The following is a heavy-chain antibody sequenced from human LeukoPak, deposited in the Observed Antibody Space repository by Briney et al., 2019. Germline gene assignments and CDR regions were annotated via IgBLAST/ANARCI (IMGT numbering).Heavy chain of an antibody. CDR3: ARRSSSSGFHFDY. V-gene: IGHV3-48*03. Sequence: GGSLRLSCAASGFTFSSYEMNWVRQAPGKGLEWVSYISSSGSSIYYADSVKGRFTISRDNAKNSLYLQMNSLRAEDTAVYYCARRSSSSGFHFDYWGQGTLVTVSS. CDR1: GFTFSSYE. D-gene: IGHD6-19*01. J-gene: IGHJ4*02. CDR2: ISSSGSSI.